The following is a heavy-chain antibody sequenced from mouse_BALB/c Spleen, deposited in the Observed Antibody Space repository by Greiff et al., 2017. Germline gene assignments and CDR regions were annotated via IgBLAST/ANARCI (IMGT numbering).Heavy chain of an antibody. CDR3: TRGTTVVPFAY. CDR2: IRLKSNNYAT. CDR1: GFTFSNYW. D-gene: IGHD1-1*01. J-gene: IGHJ3*01. Sequence: EVKLMESGGGLVQPGGSMKLSCVASGFTFSNYWMNWVRQSPEKGLEWVAEIRLKSNNYATHYAESVKGRFTISRDDSKSSVYLQMNNLRAEDTGIYYCTRGTTVVPFAYWGQGTLVTVSA. V-gene: IGHV6-6*02.